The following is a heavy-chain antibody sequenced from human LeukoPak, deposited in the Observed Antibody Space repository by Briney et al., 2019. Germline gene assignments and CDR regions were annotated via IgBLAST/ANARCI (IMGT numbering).Heavy chain of an antibody. D-gene: IGHD6-19*01. CDR1: DGSISSHY. CDR3: ARPHSSGWYGVYDI. J-gene: IGHJ3*02. V-gene: IGHV4-59*08. CDR2: FAYSGST. Sequence: SETLSLTCTVSDGSISSHYWSWIRQPPGKGLEWIGHFAYSGSTSYNASLKSRVTISVDTSKNQFSLTLTSVTAADTAVYYCARPHSSGWYGVYDIWGQGTMVTVSS.